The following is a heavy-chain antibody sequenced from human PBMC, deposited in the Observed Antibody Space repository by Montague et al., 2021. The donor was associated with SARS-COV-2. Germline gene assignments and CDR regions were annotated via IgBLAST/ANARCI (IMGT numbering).Heavy chain of an antibody. J-gene: IGHJ3*02. CDR3: AREGKGYCSTTSCQTAFDI. Sequence: SLRLSCAASGFTFSSYGMHWVRQAPGKGLEWVAVIWYDGSNKYYADSVXGRFTISRDNSKNTLYLQMNSLRAEDTAVYYCAREGKGYCSTTSCQTAFDIWGQGTMVTVSS. CDR1: GFTFSSYG. V-gene: IGHV3-33*01. D-gene: IGHD2-2*01. CDR2: IWYDGSNK.